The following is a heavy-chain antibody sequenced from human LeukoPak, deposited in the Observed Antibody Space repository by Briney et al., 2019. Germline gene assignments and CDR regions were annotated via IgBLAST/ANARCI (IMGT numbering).Heavy chain of an antibody. CDR3: ASLPLFYDSSGYYPGGFDY. Sequence: SETLSLTCTVSGGSISSSSYYWGWIRQPPGKGLEWIGSIYYSGSTYYNPSLKSRVTISVDTSKNQFSLKLSSVTAADTAVYHCASLPLFYDSSGYYPGGFDYWGQGTLVTVSS. CDR1: GGSISSSSYY. CDR2: IYYSGST. J-gene: IGHJ4*02. V-gene: IGHV4-39*01. D-gene: IGHD3-22*01.